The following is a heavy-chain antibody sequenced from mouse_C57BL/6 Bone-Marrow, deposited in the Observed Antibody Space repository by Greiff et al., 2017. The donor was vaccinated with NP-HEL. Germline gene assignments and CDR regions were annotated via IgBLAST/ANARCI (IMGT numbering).Heavy chain of an antibody. V-gene: IGHV14-4*01. D-gene: IGHD1-1*01. CDR2: IDPENGDT. CDR3: TRLITTPLDY. J-gene: IGHJ2*01. CDR1: GFNIKDDY. Sequence: EVQWVESGAELVRPGASVKLSCTASGFNIKDDYMHWVKQRPEQGLEWIGWIDPENGDTEYASKFQGKATITADTSSNTAYLQLSSLTSEDTAVYYCTRLITTPLDYWGQGTTLTVSS.